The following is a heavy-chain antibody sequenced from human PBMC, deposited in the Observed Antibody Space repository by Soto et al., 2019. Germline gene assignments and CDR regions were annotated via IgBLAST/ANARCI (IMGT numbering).Heavy chain of an antibody. Sequence: GASVKVSCKASGYTFTSYAMHWVRQAPGQSLEWMGWINAGNGNTKYSQKFQGRVTITRDTSASTAYMELSSLRSEDTAVYYCARRTVTVAGWFDPWGQGTLVTVSS. D-gene: IGHD2-15*01. CDR2: INAGNGNT. V-gene: IGHV1-3*01. J-gene: IGHJ5*02. CDR3: ARRTVTVAGWFDP. CDR1: GYTFTSYA.